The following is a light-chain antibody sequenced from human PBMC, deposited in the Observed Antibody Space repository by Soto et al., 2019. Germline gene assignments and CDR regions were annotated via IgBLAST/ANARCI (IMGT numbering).Light chain of an antibody. CDR3: CSYAGGYTF. CDR2: GDT. Sequence: QSVLTQPPSVSGAPGQRVTISCTGRSSSIGAGYAVHWYQHLPGTAPKLLIYGDTHRPSGVPDRFSGSKSGNTASLTISGLQAEDEADYYCCSYAGGYTFFGTGTKVTVL. V-gene: IGLV1-40*01. CDR1: SSSIGAGYA. J-gene: IGLJ1*01.